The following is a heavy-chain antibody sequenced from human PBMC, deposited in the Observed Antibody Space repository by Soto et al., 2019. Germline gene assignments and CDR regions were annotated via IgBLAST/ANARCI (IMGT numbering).Heavy chain of an antibody. D-gene: IGHD4-17*01. CDR1: NASISSRKW. V-gene: IGHV4-4*02. Sequence: SETLSLTCTVSNASISSRKWWTWVRQTPGKGLEWIGEIYHSGSTYYNPSLKSRVTISVDRSKNQFSLKLSSVTAADTAVYYCARSQTTVTSYDYWGQGTLVTVSS. CDR2: IYHSGST. J-gene: IGHJ4*02. CDR3: ARSQTTVTSYDY.